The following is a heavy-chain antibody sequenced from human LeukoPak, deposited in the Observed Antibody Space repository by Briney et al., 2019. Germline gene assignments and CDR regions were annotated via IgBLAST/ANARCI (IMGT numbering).Heavy chain of an antibody. V-gene: IGHV4-34*01. D-gene: IGHD3-16*02. CDR1: GGSFSGYY. Sequence: TPSETLSLTCAVYGGSFSGYYWSWIRQPPGKGLDWIGEINHSGSTNYNPSLKSRVTMSVDTSKNQFSLKLSSVTAADTAVYYCARSNYVWGSYRPRQSDAFDIWGQGTMVTVSS. CDR2: INHSGST. J-gene: IGHJ3*02. CDR3: ARSNYVWGSYRPRQSDAFDI.